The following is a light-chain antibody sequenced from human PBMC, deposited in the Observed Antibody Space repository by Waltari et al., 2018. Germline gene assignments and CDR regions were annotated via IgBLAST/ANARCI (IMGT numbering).Light chain of an antibody. CDR1: QSVSSSS. Sequence: EIVLTQSPGTLSLSPGERATISCRASQSVSSSSLAWYQQKPGQAPRLLIYAASRRATGIPDRISGSVSETDFTLTLSSLEPEDFAVYYCQQHGSSPFTFGQGTKVEIK. CDR2: AAS. CDR3: QQHGSSPFT. V-gene: IGKV3-20*01. J-gene: IGKJ2*01.